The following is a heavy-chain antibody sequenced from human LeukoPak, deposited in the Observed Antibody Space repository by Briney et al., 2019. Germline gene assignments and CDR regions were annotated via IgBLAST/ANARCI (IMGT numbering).Heavy chain of an antibody. J-gene: IGHJ5*02. CDR3: ARTSGYLSFWFDP. CDR2: VDHTGST. Sequence: PSETLSLTCTVSGGSISSSSYYWGWIRQPPGKGLEWIGYVDHTGSTNFNPSLNGRVSISRDTTKNLFSLRLRSVTAADTAVYYCARTSGYLSFWFDPWGQGTLVTVSS. V-gene: IGHV4-61*05. D-gene: IGHD6-25*01. CDR1: GGSISSSSYY.